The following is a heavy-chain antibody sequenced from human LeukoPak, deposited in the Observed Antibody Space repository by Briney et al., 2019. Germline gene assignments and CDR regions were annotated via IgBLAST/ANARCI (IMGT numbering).Heavy chain of an antibody. CDR1: GGSISSGGYY. Sequence: SETLSLTCTVSGGSISSGGYYWSWIRQHPGKGLEWIGYVYYSGSTYYNPSLKSRVTISVDTSKNQFSLKLSSVTAADTAVYYCARRAAAGHFDYWGQGTLVTVSS. D-gene: IGHD6-13*01. CDR2: VYYSGST. V-gene: IGHV4-31*03. CDR3: ARRAAAGHFDY. J-gene: IGHJ4*02.